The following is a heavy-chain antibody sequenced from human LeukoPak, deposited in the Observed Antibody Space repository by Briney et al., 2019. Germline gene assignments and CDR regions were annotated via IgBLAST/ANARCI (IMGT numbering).Heavy chain of an antibody. Sequence: WGSLRLSCAASGFTFSNAWMSWVRQAPGKGLEWVGRIKSKTDGGTTDYAAPVKGRFTISRDDSKNTLYLQMNSLKTEDTAVYYCTTDYGDYSDLGYWGQGTLVTVSS. J-gene: IGHJ4*02. CDR1: GFTFSNAW. V-gene: IGHV3-15*01. D-gene: IGHD4-17*01. CDR2: IKSKTDGGTT. CDR3: TTDYGDYSDLGY.